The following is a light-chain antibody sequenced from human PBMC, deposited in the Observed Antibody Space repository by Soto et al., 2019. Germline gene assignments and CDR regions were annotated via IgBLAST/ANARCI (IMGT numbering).Light chain of an antibody. CDR1: LTMNNN. Sequence: EIVMTQSPATLSVSPGESVTLSCRASLTMNNNIAWYQHKPGQAPRLLIFGASSRATGVPCRFSGSGFGTEFTLSISSLQSEDFAVYYCQQYNERPPWTFGQGTTVEMK. CDR3: QQYNERPPWT. J-gene: IGKJ1*01. V-gene: IGKV3-15*01. CDR2: GAS.